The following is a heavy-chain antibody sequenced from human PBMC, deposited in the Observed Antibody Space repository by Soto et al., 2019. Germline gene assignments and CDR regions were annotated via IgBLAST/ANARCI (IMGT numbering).Heavy chain of an antibody. Sequence: QVQLVQSGAEVKKPGSSVKVSCKASGGTFSSYAISWVRQAPGQGLEWMGGIIPIFGTANYAQKFQGRVTITADESTSTAYMELSSLRSEDTAVYYCAIAWSGGVVVAAYYYYGMDVWGQGTTVTVSS. V-gene: IGHV1-69*12. CDR3: AIAWSGGVVVAAYYYYGMDV. CDR2: IIPIFGTA. J-gene: IGHJ6*02. CDR1: GGTFSSYA. D-gene: IGHD2-15*01.